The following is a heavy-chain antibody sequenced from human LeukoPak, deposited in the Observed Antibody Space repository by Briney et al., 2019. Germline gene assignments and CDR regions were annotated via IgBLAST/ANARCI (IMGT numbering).Heavy chain of an antibody. CDR1: GFTFGDYA. D-gene: IGHD6-19*01. CDR2: IRSKAYGGTT. V-gene: IGHV3-49*03. J-gene: IGHJ4*02. Sequence: GGSLRLSCTASGFTFGDYAMSWFRQAPGKGLEWVGFIRSKAYGGTTEYAASVKGRFTISRDDSKSIAYLQMNSLKTEDTAVYYCTRERNIAVAKKDNFDYWGQGTLVTVSS. CDR3: TRERNIAVAKKDNFDY.